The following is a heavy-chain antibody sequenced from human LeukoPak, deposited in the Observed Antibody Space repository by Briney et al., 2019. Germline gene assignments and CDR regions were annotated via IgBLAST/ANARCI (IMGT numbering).Heavy chain of an antibody. J-gene: IGHJ4*02. V-gene: IGHV5-51*01. CDR3: ARRSSSWYYFDF. D-gene: IGHD6-13*01. CDR1: GYSFTSYW. CDR2: IYPGDSDT. Sequence: GESLKISCKASGYSFTSYWIGWVRQMPGKGLEWMGIIYPGDSDTRYNPSFQGQVTISADKSISTAHLQWSSLKASDTAMYYCARRSSSWYYFDFWGQGTLVTVSS.